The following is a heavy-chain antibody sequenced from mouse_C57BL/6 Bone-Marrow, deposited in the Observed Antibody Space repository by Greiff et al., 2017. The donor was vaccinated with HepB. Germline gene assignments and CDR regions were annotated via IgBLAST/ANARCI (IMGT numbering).Heavy chain of an antibody. D-gene: IGHD3-2*02. CDR2: ISNLAYSI. CDR3: AREDSSVLYAMDY. J-gene: IGHJ4*01. Sequence: EVKLQESGGGLVQPGGSLKLSCAASGFTFSDYGMAWVRQAPRKGPEWVAFISNLAYSIYYADTVTGRFTISRENAKNTLYLEMSSLRSEDTAMYYCAREDSSVLYAMDYWGQGTSVTVSS. CDR1: GFTFSDYG. V-gene: IGHV5-15*01.